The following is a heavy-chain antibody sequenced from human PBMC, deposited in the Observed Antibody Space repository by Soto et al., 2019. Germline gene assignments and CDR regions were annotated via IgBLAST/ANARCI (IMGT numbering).Heavy chain of an antibody. D-gene: IGHD6-19*01. Sequence: SETLSLTCSVSGDSISSYYWSWIRQPAGKGLEWIGRIHTSGNTNYNPSLKSRVTMSVDMSENQFSLKLTSVTAADTAVYYCARLGVAGKDHWGQGTLVTVSS. CDR3: ARLGVAGKDH. V-gene: IGHV4-4*07. CDR1: GDSISSYY. CDR2: IHTSGNT. J-gene: IGHJ4*02.